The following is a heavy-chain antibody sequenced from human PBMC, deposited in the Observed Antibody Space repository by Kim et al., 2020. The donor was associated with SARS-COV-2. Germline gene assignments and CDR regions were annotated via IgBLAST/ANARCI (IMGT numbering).Heavy chain of an antibody. Sequence: GGSLRLSCAASGFTFSSYAMHWVRQAPGKGLEWVAVISYDGSNKYYADSVKGRFTISRDNSKNTLYLQMNSLRAEDTAVYYCARGSSVRGFFDYWGQGTLVTVSS. J-gene: IGHJ4*02. CDR2: ISYDGSNK. CDR1: GFTFSSYA. CDR3: ARGSSVRGFFDY. V-gene: IGHV3-30-3*01. D-gene: IGHD3-10*01.